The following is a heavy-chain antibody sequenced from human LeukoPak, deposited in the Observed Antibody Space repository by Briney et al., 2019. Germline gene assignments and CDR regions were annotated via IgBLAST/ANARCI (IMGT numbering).Heavy chain of an antibody. V-gene: IGHV1-2*02. D-gene: IGHD6-13*01. CDR1: GYTSTDYD. CDR2: INPNNGGT. CDR3: ARERGQQVRFDP. Sequence: GASVKVSCKASGYTSTDYDMHWVRQAPGQGLEWMGWINPNNGGTNYAQKFQGRVTMTRDTSISTAYMELSRLRSDDTAVYYCARERGQQVRFDPWGQGTLVTVSS. J-gene: IGHJ5*02.